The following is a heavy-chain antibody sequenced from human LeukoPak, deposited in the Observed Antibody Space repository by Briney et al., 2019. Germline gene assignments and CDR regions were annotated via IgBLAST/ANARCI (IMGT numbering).Heavy chain of an antibody. Sequence: GGSLRLSCAASGFTFSSYAMHWVRQAPGKGLEWVAVISYDGSNKYYADSVKGRFTISRDNSKNTLYLQMNSLRAEDTAVYYCARDQRRYCSSTSCYCFDYWGQGTLVTVSS. CDR3: ARDQRRYCSSTSCYCFDY. CDR1: GFTFSSYA. V-gene: IGHV3-30*04. CDR2: ISYDGSNK. D-gene: IGHD2-2*01. J-gene: IGHJ4*02.